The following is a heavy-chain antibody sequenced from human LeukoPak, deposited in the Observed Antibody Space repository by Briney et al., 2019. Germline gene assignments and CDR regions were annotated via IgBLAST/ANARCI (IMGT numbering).Heavy chain of an antibody. Sequence: SETLSLTCAVSGYSISSGYYWGWSRPPPGKGLEWIGIIYHSGSTYYNPSLKGRVTISVDTSKNQFSLKLSSVTAADTAVYYCARTTTPSSTSCPGQWGQGTLVTVSS. J-gene: IGHJ4*02. CDR2: IYHSGST. CDR3: ARTTTPSSTSCPGQ. V-gene: IGHV4-38-2*01. D-gene: IGHD2-2*01. CDR1: GYSISSGYY.